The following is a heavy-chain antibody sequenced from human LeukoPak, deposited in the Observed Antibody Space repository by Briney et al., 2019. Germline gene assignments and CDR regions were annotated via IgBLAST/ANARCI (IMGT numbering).Heavy chain of an antibody. CDR3: ARVAPPYYYGSGSYYGMQNDY. Sequence: SQTLSLTCTVSGGSISSGSYYWSWIRQPPGKGLEWIGEINHSGSTNYNPSLKSRVTISVDTSKNQFSLKLSSVTAADTAVYYCARVAPPYYYGSGSYYGMQNDYWGQGTLVTVSS. D-gene: IGHD3-10*01. CDR2: INHSGST. CDR1: GGSISSGSYY. J-gene: IGHJ4*02. V-gene: IGHV4-39*07.